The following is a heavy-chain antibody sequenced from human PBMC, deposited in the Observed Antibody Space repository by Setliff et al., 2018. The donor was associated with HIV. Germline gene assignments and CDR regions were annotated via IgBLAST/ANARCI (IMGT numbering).Heavy chain of an antibody. CDR2: IKSDGTTI. CDR3: ARDYDWDPFDY. D-gene: IGHD3-9*01. J-gene: IGHJ4*02. CDR1: GFTFSNYW. Sequence: GGSLRLSCAASGFTFSNYWMHWVRQVPGKGLVWVSRIKSDGTTIDYAGSVKGRFTISRDNAKNTLYLQMNSLRVEDTAVYYCARDYDWDPFDYWGQGTLVTVSS. V-gene: IGHV3-74*01.